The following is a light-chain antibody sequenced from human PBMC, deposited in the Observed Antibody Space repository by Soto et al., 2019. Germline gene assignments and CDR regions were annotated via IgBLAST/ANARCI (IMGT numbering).Light chain of an antibody. CDR3: SSYGGRNTVV. J-gene: IGLJ2*01. CDR1: SSDVGGYNY. V-gene: IGLV2-8*01. Sequence: QSALTQPPSASGSPGQSVTISCTGSSSDVGGYNYVSCYQQHPGNAPNLMIYEVSTRPSGVADRLAGYNSSNTAAVTVSVLQAEEADDYCSSSYGGRNTVVFGGGTKLTVL. CDR2: EVS.